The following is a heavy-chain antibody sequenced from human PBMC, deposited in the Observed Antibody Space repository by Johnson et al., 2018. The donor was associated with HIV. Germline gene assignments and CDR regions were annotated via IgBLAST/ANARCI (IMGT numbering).Heavy chain of an antibody. D-gene: IGHD6-6*01. CDR3: ARGSSGSFDL. CDR2: IYTGSDST. Sequence: QVQLVESGGGVVQPGRSLRLSCAASGFPFSSYAMHWVRQAPVKGLEWVSVIYTGSDSTSYTDSVKDRFTISRDSSKNAVYLQMSSLRAEDTALYYCARGSSGSFDLWGRGTMVTVSS. CDR1: GFPFSSYA. V-gene: IGHV3-30*14. J-gene: IGHJ3*01.